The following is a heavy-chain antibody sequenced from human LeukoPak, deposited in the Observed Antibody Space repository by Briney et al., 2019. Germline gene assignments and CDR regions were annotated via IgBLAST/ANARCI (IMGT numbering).Heavy chain of an antibody. Sequence: GGSLRLSCAASGFTFSSYDMHWVRQATGKGLEWVSAIGTAGDTYYPGSVKGRFTISRDNSKNTLYLQMNSLRAEDMAVYYCAKHPIAAAAYFDYWGQGTLVTVSS. CDR2: IGTAGDT. CDR1: GFTFSSYD. D-gene: IGHD6-13*01. V-gene: IGHV3-13*01. J-gene: IGHJ4*02. CDR3: AKHPIAAAAYFDY.